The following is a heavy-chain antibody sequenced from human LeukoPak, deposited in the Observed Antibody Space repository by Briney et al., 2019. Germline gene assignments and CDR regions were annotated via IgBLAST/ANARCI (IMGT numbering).Heavy chain of an antibody. CDR2: IIPILGIA. CDR1: GGTFSSYA. CDR3: ARVVAATVAYYYDSSGYYYFDY. Sequence: SVKVSCKASGGTFSSYAISWVRQAPGQGLEWMGRIIPILGIANYAQKFQGRVTITADKSTSTAYMELSSLRSEDTAVYYCARVVAATVAYYYDSSGYYYFDYWGQGTLVTVSS. D-gene: IGHD3-22*01. V-gene: IGHV1-69*04. J-gene: IGHJ4*02.